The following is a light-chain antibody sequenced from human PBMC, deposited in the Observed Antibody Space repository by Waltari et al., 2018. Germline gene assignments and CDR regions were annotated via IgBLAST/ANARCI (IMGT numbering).Light chain of an antibody. J-gene: IGLJ3*02. Sequence: QSALTQPPSASGSPGQSVTISCTGTSRDIGGSNFVSWYQQRPGKAPRFLIYDVNKRPAGVSDRFSGSKSGNTASLTVSGRQPDDEATYYCSAFAGSNNFGVFGGGTKLTVL. CDR1: SRDIGGSNF. V-gene: IGLV2-8*01. CDR2: DVN. CDR3: SAFAGSNNFGV.